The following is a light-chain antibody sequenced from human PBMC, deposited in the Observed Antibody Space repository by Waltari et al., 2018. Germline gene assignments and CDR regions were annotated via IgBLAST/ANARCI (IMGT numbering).Light chain of an antibody. V-gene: IGKV3-15*01. Sequence: EIVMTQSPATLSVSPGERATLSCRASQSVSSDLAWYQQKPGQAPRLLIYGASTRATGIPARFSGSGSATEFTLTISSLRAEDVAVYYCQQYFSSPWTFGQGTKVEIK. CDR3: QQYFSSPWT. J-gene: IGKJ1*01. CDR2: GAS. CDR1: QSVSSD.